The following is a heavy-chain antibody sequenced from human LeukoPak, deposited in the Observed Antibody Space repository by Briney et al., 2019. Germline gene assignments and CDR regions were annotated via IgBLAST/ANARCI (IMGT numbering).Heavy chain of an antibody. Sequence: GASVKVSCKASGYTFTGYYMHWVRQAPGQGLEWMGWINPNSGGTNYAQKFQGRVTMTRDTSISTAYMELIRLRSDDTAVYYCATNILVRDIINWFDPWGQGTLVTVSS. V-gene: IGHV1-2*02. D-gene: IGHD3-10*01. CDR3: ATNILVRDIINWFDP. J-gene: IGHJ5*02. CDR1: GYTFTGYY. CDR2: INPNSGGT.